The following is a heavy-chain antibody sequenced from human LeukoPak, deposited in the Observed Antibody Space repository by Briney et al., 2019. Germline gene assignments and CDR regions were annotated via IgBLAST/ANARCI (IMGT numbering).Heavy chain of an antibody. CDR3: AKDCVLFSGIAVAGPDY. Sequence: PGGSLRLSCAASGFTFSSYSMNWVRQAPGKGLEWVSYISSSSSTIYYADSVKGRFTISRDNSKNTLYLQMNSLRAEDTAVYYCAKDCVLFSGIAVAGPDYWGQGTLVTVSS. J-gene: IGHJ4*02. V-gene: IGHV3-48*01. CDR2: ISSSSSTI. CDR1: GFTFSSYS. D-gene: IGHD6-19*01.